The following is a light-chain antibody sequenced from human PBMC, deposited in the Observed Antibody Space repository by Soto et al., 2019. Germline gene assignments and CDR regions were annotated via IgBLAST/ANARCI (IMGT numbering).Light chain of an antibody. CDR3: QQYSGPGMYT. V-gene: IGKV3-20*01. J-gene: IGKJ2*01. CDR1: QSVSSTY. Sequence: EIVLTQSPGTLSLSPGEGATLSFRACQSVSSTYLAWYQHKPGQAPRLLIYSASRRASGIPDRFSGSGSGTDFTLTINRLEPEDFAEYYCQQYSGPGMYTFGQGTKLEIK. CDR2: SAS.